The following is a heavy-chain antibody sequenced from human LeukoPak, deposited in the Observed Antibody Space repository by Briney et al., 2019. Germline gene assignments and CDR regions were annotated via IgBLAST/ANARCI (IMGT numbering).Heavy chain of an antibody. CDR3: ARPRGYSYGLVQALPFDY. D-gene: IGHD5-18*01. V-gene: IGHV1-69*01. CDR2: IIPIFGTA. J-gene: IGHJ4*02. CDR1: GGTFIIYA. Sequence: ASVTVSFKASGGTFIIYAISGVRQAPGQGGEGMGGIIPIFGTANYTQKFQGRVTITADESTSTAYMELSSLRSEDTAVYYCARPRGYSYGLVQALPFDYWGQGTLVTVSS.